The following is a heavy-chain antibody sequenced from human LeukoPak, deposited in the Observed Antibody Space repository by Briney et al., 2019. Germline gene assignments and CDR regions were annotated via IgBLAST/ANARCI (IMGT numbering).Heavy chain of an antibody. Sequence: GGSLRLSCAASGFTFSSYAMSWVRQAPGKGLEWVSAISGSGGSTYYADSVKGRFTISRDNAKNSLYLQMNSLRAEDTAVYYCARSVGPFDYWGQGTLVTVSS. J-gene: IGHJ4*02. CDR1: GFTFSSYA. D-gene: IGHD1-26*01. CDR3: ARSVGPFDY. CDR2: ISGSGGST. V-gene: IGHV3-23*01.